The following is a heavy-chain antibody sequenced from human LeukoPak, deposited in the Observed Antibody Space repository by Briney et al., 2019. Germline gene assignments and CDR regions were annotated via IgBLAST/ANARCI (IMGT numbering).Heavy chain of an antibody. CDR3: ARATPFDL. CDR1: GGSISSYY. Sequence: SETLSLTCTVSGGSISSYYWSWIRQLPGKGLEWIGYIYYSGSTNYNPSLKSRVTISVDTSKNQFSLKLSSVTAADTAVYYCARATPFDLWGRGTLVTVSS. CDR2: IYYSGST. D-gene: IGHD5-24*01. V-gene: IGHV4-59*01. J-gene: IGHJ2*01.